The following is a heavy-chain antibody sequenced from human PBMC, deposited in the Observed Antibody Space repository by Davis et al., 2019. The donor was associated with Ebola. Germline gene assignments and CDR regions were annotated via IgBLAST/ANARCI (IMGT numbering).Heavy chain of an antibody. J-gene: IGHJ6*02. V-gene: IGHV1-69*04. CDR1: GGTFSSYA. CDR2: IIPILGIA. CDR3: ASPTESSSSWYEGGYYYYYGMDV. D-gene: IGHD6-13*01. Sequence: AASVKVSCKASGGTFSSYAISWVRQAPGPRLEWMGRIIPILGIANYAQKFQGRVTITADKSTSTAYMELSSLRSEDTAVYYCASPTESSSSWYEGGYYYYYGMDVWGQGTTVTVSS.